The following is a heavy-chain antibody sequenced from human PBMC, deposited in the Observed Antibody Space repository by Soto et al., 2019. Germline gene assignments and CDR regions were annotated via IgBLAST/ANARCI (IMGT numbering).Heavy chain of an antibody. D-gene: IGHD3-22*01. Sequence: PSETLPLTCTLSPGPLNRRGYYWSRIRQPPGKGLEWLGYIYYSGSTHYNPSLKSRVTIAVDTSKNQFSLKLIAVPAADTAVYYCASSRYDRSGYNLDYFDYCGQGTLVTVTS. CDR3: ASSRYDRSGYNLDYFDY. CDR1: PGPLNRRGYY. J-gene: IGHJ4*02. V-gene: IGHV4-31*03. CDR2: IYYSGST.